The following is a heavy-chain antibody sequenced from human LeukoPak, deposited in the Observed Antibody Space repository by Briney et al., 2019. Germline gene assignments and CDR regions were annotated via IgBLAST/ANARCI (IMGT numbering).Heavy chain of an antibody. Sequence: SETLSLTCAVYGGSFSGYYWSWIRQPPGKGLEWIGEINHSGSTNYNPSLKSRVTISVDTSKNQFSLKLSSVTAADTAVYYCARDRTARSLSYFDYWGQGTLVTVSS. V-gene: IGHV4-34*01. J-gene: IGHJ4*02. CDR2: INHSGST. CDR3: ARDRTARSLSYFDY. CDR1: GGSFSGYY. D-gene: IGHD6-6*01.